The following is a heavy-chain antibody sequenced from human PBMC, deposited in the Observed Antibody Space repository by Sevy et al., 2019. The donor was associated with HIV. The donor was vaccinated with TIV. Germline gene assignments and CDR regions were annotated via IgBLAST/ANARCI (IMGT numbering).Heavy chain of an antibody. D-gene: IGHD2-15*01. CDR2: ISYDGSNK. V-gene: IGHV3-30*04. CDR1: GFTFSSYA. Sequence: GGSLRLSCAASGFTFSSYAMHWVRQAPGKGLEWVAVISYDGSNKYYADSVKGRFTISRDNSTNTLYLEMNSLRTEDTAVYYCARDQGAVVIVAATLCEYWGQGTLVTVSS. CDR3: ARDQGAVVIVAATLCEY. J-gene: IGHJ4*02.